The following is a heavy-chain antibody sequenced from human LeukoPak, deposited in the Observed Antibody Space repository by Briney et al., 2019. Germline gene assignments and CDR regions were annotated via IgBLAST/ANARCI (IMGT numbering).Heavy chain of an antibody. D-gene: IGHD6-13*01. CDR2: IYSGGST. CDR1: GFTVSSNY. CDR3: ARGQPPSYYDMDV. J-gene: IGHJ6*02. Sequence: PGGSLRLSCAASGFTVSSNYMSWVRQAPGKGLEWVSLIYSGGSTSYADSVKGRFTISRDNSKNTLYLQMSSLRAEDTALHYCARGQPPSYYDMDVWGQGTTVTVSS. V-gene: IGHV3-53*01.